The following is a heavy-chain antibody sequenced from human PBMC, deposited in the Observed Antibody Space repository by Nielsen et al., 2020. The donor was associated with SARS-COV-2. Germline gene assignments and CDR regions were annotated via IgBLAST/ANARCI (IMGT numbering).Heavy chain of an antibody. J-gene: IGHJ4*02. Sequence: ASVKVSCKASGYTFTDYYIHWVRQAPGQGLEWMGRINPYSGGTNYAQKFQGTVTMTRDASISTVYMELTSDDTALYYCAGGATAFRYFFDYWGQGTLVTVSS. CDR3: AGGATAFRYFFDY. D-gene: IGHD1-26*01. CDR1: GYTFTDYY. V-gene: IGHV1-2*06. CDR2: INPYSGGT.